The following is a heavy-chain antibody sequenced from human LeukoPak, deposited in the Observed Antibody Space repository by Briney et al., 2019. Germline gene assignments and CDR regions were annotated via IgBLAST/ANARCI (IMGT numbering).Heavy chain of an antibody. CDR3: ARLQSYYFNY. D-gene: IGHD4-11*01. V-gene: IGHV5-51*01. Sequence: GVSLKISCKGFGYSFTNSWIGWVRQMLGKGLEWMGNIYPGHSDTRYSPSFQGQVTISADKSISTAYLQWSGLKASDTAMYYCARLQSYYFNYWGQGTLVTVSS. J-gene: IGHJ4*02. CDR1: GYSFTNSW. CDR2: IYPGHSDT.